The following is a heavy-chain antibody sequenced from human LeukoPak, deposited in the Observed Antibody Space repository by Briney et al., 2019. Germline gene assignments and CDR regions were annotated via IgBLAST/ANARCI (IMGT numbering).Heavy chain of an antibody. CDR2: INQDGSEQ. Sequence: GGSLRLSCVASGFAFTDYWMDWVRQAPGKGMEWVANINQDGSEQYFAASVKGRFTTSRDNAKKSLYLQMYSLRAEDTAIYYCSRSLDYLGQGALVTVSS. V-gene: IGHV3-7*01. J-gene: IGHJ4*02. CDR3: SRSLDY. CDR1: GFAFTDYW.